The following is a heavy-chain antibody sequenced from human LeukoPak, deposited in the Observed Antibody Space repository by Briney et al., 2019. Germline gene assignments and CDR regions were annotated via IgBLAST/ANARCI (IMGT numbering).Heavy chain of an antibody. D-gene: IGHD3-10*01. CDR1: GFTFSNAW. J-gene: IGHJ6*03. CDR3: TTFSLWFGSYYMDV. Sequence: GGSLRLSCAASGFTFSNAWMSWVRQAPGKGLEWVGRIKSKTDGGTTDYAAPVKGRFTISRDDSKNTLYLQMNSLKTEDTAVYYCTTFSLWFGSYYMDVWGKGTTVTISS. CDR2: IKSKTDGGTT. V-gene: IGHV3-15*01.